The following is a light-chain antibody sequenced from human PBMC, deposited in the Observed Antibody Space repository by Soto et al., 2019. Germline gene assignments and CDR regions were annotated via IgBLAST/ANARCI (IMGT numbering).Light chain of an antibody. V-gene: IGLV2-14*01. Sequence: QSVLTQPASVSGSPGQSITISCTGTSSDVGGYNYVSWYQQHPGKAPKLMIYEVSNRPSGVSDRFSASKSGNTASLTISGLHSEDEADYYCISYTGKSASYVFGTGTKVTVL. J-gene: IGLJ1*01. CDR2: EVS. CDR3: ISYTGKSASYV. CDR1: SSDVGGYNY.